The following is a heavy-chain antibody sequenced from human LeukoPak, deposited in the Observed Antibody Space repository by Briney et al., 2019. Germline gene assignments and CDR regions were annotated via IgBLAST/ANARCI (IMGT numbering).Heavy chain of an antibody. CDR2: INHSGSI. CDR3: ARGQVGSYVYYYYYGMDV. Sequence: SETLSLTCAVYGGSFSGYYWSWIRQPPGKGLEWIGEINHSGSINYNPSLKSRVIISVDTSKNQFSLRLSSGTAADTAVYYCARGQVGSYVYYYYYGMDVWGQGTTVTVSS. D-gene: IGHD6-19*01. V-gene: IGHV4-34*01. J-gene: IGHJ6*02. CDR1: GGSFSGYY.